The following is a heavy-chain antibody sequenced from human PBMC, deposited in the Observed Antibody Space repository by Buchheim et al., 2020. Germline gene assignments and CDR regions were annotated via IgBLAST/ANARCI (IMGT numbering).Heavy chain of an antibody. CDR1: GYTFTSYY. CDR3: ARQQMTRHYDILSAYGFDP. J-gene: IGHJ5*02. D-gene: IGHD3-9*01. V-gene: IGHV1-46*01. Sequence: QVQLVQSGAEVKKPGASVKVSCKASGYTFTSYYMHWVRQAPGQGLEWMGIINPSGGSTSYAQKFQGRVTMTRDTSTSPVYMELSSLRSEDTAVYYCARQQMTRHYDILSAYGFDPWGQGTL. CDR2: INPSGGST.